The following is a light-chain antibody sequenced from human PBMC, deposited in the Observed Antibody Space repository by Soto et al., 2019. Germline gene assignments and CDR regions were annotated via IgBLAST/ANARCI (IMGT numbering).Light chain of an antibody. J-gene: IGKJ5*01. CDR3: QQSYSTPSIT. CDR1: QSISSY. V-gene: IGKV1-39*01. Sequence: DIQMTQSPSSLSASVGDRVTSTCRASQSISSYLNWYQQKPGKAPKLLIYAASSLQSGVPSRFSGSGSGTDFTLTIRSLQPEDFATYYCQQSYSTPSITFGQGTQREIK. CDR2: AAS.